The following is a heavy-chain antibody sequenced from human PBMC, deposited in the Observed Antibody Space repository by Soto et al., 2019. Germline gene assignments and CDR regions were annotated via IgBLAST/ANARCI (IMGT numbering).Heavy chain of an antibody. V-gene: IGHV4-4*02. CDR1: GGSISSSNW. Sequence: SETLSLTCAVSGGSISSSNWWSWVRQPPGKGLEWIGEIYHSGSTNYNPSLKSRVTISVDKSKNQFSLKLSSVTAADAAVYYCASVLGYSYGYSDYWGQGTLVTVSS. CDR2: IYHSGST. D-gene: IGHD5-18*01. CDR3: ASVLGYSYGYSDY. J-gene: IGHJ4*02.